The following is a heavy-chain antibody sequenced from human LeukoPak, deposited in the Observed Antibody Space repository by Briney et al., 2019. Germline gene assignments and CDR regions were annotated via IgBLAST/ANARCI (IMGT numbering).Heavy chain of an antibody. J-gene: IGHJ4*02. V-gene: IGHV4-39*01. CDR2: IYYSGST. CDR3: ARLGIAAGDY. CDR1: GGSISSSSYY. Sequence: SETLSLTCTVSGGSISSSSYYWGWIRQPPGKGLEWIGSIYYSGSTYYNPSLKSRVTISVDTSKNQFSLKLSSVTAADTAVYYCARLGIAAGDYWGQGTLVTVSS. D-gene: IGHD6-13*01.